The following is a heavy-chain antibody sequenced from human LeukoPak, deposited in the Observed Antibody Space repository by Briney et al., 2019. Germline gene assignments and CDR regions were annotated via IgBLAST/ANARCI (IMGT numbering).Heavy chain of an antibody. CDR1: GGSISSYY. D-gene: IGHD3-10*01. V-gene: IGHV4-59*01. J-gene: IGHJ4*02. CDR3: ARSDHYYGSGSYPDY. Sequence: SETLSLTCTVSGGSISSYYWSWLRQPPGKGLEWIGYIYYSGSTNYNPSLKSRVTISVDTSKNQFPLKLSSVTAADTAVYYCARSDHYYGSGSYPDYWGQGTLVTVSS. CDR2: IYYSGST.